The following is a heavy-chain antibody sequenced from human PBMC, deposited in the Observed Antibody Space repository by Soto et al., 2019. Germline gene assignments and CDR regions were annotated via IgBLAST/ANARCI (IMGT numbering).Heavy chain of an antibody. CDR3: AHTVVAGLGYYFDY. D-gene: IGHD6-19*01. J-gene: IGHJ4*02. V-gene: IGHV2-5*02. CDR1: GFSLSTTRVG. Sequence: QITLKESGPTLVKPTQTLTLTCTFSGFSLSTTRVGVGWIRQPPGKALEWLALIYWDDDKRYSPFLKSRLTITNDTSKNQVVLTMTNMDPMDTATYVCAHTVVAGLGYYFDYWGQGTLVTVSS. CDR2: IYWDDDK.